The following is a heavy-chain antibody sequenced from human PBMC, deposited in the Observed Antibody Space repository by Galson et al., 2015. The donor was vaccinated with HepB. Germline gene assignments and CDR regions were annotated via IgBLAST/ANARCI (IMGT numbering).Heavy chain of an antibody. CDR2: IIPIFGTA. CDR1: GGTFSSYA. D-gene: IGHD1-14*01. V-gene: IGHV1-69*13. Sequence: SVKVSCKASGGTFSSYAISWVRQAPGQGLEWMGGIIPIFGTANYAQKFQGRVTITADESTSTAYMELSSLRSEDTAVYYCARALYWEGNHHDAFDIWGQGTMVTVSS. CDR3: ARALYWEGNHHDAFDI. J-gene: IGHJ3*02.